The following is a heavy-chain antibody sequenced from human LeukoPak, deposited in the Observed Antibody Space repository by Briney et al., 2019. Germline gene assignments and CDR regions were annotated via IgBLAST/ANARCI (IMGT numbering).Heavy chain of an antibody. CDR3: ARVNTGLWYSSSSGGYFQH. J-gene: IGHJ1*01. CDR1: GFTFTSYS. V-gene: IGHV4-34*01. Sequence: GSLRLSCAASGFTFTSYSMNWVRQAPGKGLEWIGEINHSGSTNYNPSLKSRVTISVDTSKNQFSLKLSSVTAADTAVYYCARVNTGLWYSSSSGGYFQHWGQGTLVTVSS. CDR2: INHSGST. D-gene: IGHD6-6*01.